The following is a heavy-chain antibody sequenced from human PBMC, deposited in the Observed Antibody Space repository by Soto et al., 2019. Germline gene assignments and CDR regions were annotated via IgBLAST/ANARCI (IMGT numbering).Heavy chain of an antibody. CDR2: ISSDGSST. CDR1: GFTFSSYW. CDR3: ARGTSVAAATNRLFDY. J-gene: IGHJ4*02. Sequence: GGSLRLSCAASGFTFSSYWMHWVRQAPGKGPVWVSRISSDGSSTTYADSVKGRFTISRDNAKNTLYVQMNSLRAEDTAVYYCARGTSVAAATNRLFDYWGQGTLVTVSS. D-gene: IGHD2-15*01. V-gene: IGHV3-74*01.